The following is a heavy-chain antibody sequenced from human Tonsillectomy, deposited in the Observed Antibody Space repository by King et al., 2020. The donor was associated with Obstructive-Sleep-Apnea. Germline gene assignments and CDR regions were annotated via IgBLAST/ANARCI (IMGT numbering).Heavy chain of an antibody. CDR2: IYYSGST. D-gene: IGHD3-22*01. CDR1: GGSISSCGYH. Sequence: VQLQESGPGLVKPSQTLSLTCTVSGGSISSCGYHWSWIRQHPGKGLEWIGYIYYSGSTYYNPSLKSRVTISVDTSKNQFSLKLSSVTAADTAVYYCARARITMIVVGPDAFDIWGQGTMVTVSS. J-gene: IGHJ3*02. CDR3: ARARITMIVVGPDAFDI. V-gene: IGHV4-31*03.